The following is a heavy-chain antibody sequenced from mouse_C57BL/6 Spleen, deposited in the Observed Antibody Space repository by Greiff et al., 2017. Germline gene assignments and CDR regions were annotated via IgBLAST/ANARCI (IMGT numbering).Heavy chain of an antibody. CDR3: AKDSTIYYGNHYYAMDY. Sequence: EVQLQQSGPELVKPVASVKISCKASGYSFTDYNMNWVKQSNGKSLEWIGVINPNYGTTSYNQKFKGKATFTVDQSSSTAYMQHNSLTSEDSAVYYCAKDSTIYYGNHYYAMDYWGQGTSVTVSS. J-gene: IGHJ4*01. D-gene: IGHD2-1*01. CDR1: GYSFTDYN. CDR2: INPNYGTT. V-gene: IGHV1-39*01.